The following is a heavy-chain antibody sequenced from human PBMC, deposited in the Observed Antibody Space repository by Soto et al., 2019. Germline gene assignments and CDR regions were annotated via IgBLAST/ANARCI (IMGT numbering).Heavy chain of an antibody. V-gene: IGHV3-74*01. CDR3: ARERTSKGGLDI. Sequence: EVQLVEAGGGLVQPGGSLRLSCAASGFTFSSDWMSWVRQSPGKGLEWVSRIISGGTRVSYADSVKGRFTITRDNAKNTLYLEMHSLTVDDTAVYYCARERTSKGGLDIWGQGTTVTVSS. CDR1: GFTFSSDW. J-gene: IGHJ6*02. CDR2: IISGGTRV.